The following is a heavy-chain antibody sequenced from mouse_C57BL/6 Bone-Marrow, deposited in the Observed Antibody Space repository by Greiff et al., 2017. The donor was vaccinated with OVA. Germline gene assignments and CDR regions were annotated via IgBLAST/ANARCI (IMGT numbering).Heavy chain of an antibody. D-gene: IGHD1-1*01. Sequence: QVQLQQPGAELVKPGASVKLSCKASGYTFTSYWMQWVKQRPGQGLEWIGEIDPSDSYTNYNQKFKGKATLTVDTSSSPAYMQLSSLTSEDSAVYDCARGSSFFDYWGQGTTLTVSS. CDR1: GYTFTSYW. J-gene: IGHJ2*01. CDR2: IDPSDSYT. CDR3: ARGSSFFDY. V-gene: IGHV1-50*01.